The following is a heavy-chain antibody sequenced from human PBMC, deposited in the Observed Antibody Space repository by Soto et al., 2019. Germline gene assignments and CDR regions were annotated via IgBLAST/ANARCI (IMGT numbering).Heavy chain of an antibody. CDR1: GGRYRIYT. V-gene: IGHV1-3*01. CDR3: ARDPLLTELLWFGEFQNWFDP. D-gene: IGHD3-10*01. Sequence: ALVTVSCKASGGRYRIYTSIWVRKNTGQGLEWMGWINAGNGNTKYSQKFQGRVTITRDTSASTAYMELSSLRSEDTAVYYCARDPLLTELLWFGEFQNWFDPWGQGTLVTVSS. CDR2: INAGNGNT. J-gene: IGHJ5*02.